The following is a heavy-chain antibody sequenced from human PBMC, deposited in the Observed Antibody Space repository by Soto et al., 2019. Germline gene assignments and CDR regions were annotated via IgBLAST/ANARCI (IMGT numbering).Heavy chain of an antibody. CDR1: GGSVSSGSYY. V-gene: IGHV4-61*01. Sequence: SETLSLTCTVSGGSVSSGSYYLSWIRQPPGKGLEWIGYIYYSGSTNYNPSLKSRVTISVDTSKNQFSLKLSSVTAADTAVYYCARGLGYYGPGSFPFDYWGEGTLVTVSS. CDR2: IYYSGST. D-gene: IGHD3-10*01. CDR3: ARGLGYYGPGSFPFDY. J-gene: IGHJ4*02.